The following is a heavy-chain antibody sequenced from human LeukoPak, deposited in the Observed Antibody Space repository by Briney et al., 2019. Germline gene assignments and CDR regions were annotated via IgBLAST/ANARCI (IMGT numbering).Heavy chain of an antibody. V-gene: IGHV3-23*01. Sequence: GASLRLSCAASGFTLSNYAMSWVRQAPGKGLEWVSFIHIAGRTYYADSVRGRFTISRDNPRNTLYLQMNSLRLEDTAVYYCAKDLRPDGAYDLDTWGQKALVTVPS. J-gene: IGHJ4*02. CDR2: IHIAGRT. CDR3: AKDLRPDGAYDLDT. D-gene: IGHD5-12*01. CDR1: GFTLSNYA.